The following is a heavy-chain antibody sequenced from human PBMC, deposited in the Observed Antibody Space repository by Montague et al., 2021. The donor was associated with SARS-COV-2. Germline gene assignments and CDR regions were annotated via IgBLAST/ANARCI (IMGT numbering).Heavy chain of an antibody. J-gene: IGHJ4*02. V-gene: IGHV3-21*01. CDR1: GFIFRDYT. CDR3: AREDDYEGGGIFDY. CDR2: ITASSSYI. D-gene: IGHD4-17*01. Sequence: SLRLSCAASGFIFRDYTMNWVRQAPGKGLEWVSSITASSSYIYHXDSLKGRFTISRDNAKNSLFLQMNSLRAEDTAVYYCAREDDYEGGGIFDYWGQGTLVTVSS.